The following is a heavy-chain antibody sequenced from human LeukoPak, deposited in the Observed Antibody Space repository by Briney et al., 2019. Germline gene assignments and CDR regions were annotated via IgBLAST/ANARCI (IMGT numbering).Heavy chain of an antibody. Sequence: PGRSLRLSCAASGFTFSSYAMHWVRQAPGKGLEWVAVISYDGSNKYYADSVKGRFTISRDNAKNPLYLQMNSLRAEDTALYYCAKDIGGRSTYYFDYWGQGTLVTVSS. CDR2: ISYDGSNK. V-gene: IGHV3-30-3*01. CDR1: GFTFSSYA. J-gene: IGHJ4*02. CDR3: AKDIGGRSTYYFDY. D-gene: IGHD1-26*01.